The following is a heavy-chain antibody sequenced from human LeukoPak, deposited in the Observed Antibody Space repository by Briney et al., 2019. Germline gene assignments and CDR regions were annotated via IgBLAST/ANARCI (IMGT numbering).Heavy chain of an antibody. J-gene: IGHJ4*02. CDR3: ASVTMVRGVIS. V-gene: IGHV4-59*01. CDR1: GGSISSYY. CDR2: IYYSGST. D-gene: IGHD3-10*01. Sequence: SETLSFTCTVSGGSISSYYWSWIRQPPGKGLEWVGYIYYSGSTNYNPSLKSRVTISVDTSKNQFSLKLSSVTAADTAVYYCASVTMVRGVISWGRGTLVTVSS.